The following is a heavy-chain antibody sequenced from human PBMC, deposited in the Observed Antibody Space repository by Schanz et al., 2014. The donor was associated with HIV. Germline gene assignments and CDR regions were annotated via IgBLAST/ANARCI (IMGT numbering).Heavy chain of an antibody. V-gene: IGHV3-30*18. D-gene: IGHD3-16*01. CDR2: ISYDGRNK. CDR1: GFTFGTYG. Sequence: QVQLVESGGGVAQPGRSLRLSCAASGFTFGTYGMHWVRQAPGKGLEWVAVISYDGRNKYYADSVKGRFTISRDNSKNTLYLQINSLRIDDTAVYYCAKDGGSRGRRRGMDVWGQGTTVTVSS. J-gene: IGHJ6*02. CDR3: AKDGGSRGRRRGMDV.